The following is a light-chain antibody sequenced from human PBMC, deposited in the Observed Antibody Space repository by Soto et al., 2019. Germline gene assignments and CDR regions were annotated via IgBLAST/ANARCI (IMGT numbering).Light chain of an antibody. Sequence: DIQMTQSPSTLSASVGDRVTITCRAGQSISSWLAWYQQKPGKAPKVLIRDASTLESGVPSRFSGGGSGTEFTLTITSLQPDDFATYYCQEYTTFSRTFGQGTKV. CDR2: DAS. V-gene: IGKV1-5*01. J-gene: IGKJ1*01. CDR3: QEYTTFSRT. CDR1: QSISSW.